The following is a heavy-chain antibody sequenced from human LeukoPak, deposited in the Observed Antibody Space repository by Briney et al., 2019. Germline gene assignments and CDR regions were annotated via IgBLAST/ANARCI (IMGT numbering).Heavy chain of an antibody. Sequence: GGSLRLSCAGSGFTFSSYAMSWVRQAPGKGLEWVSVISGGGGSTYYADSVKGRFTISRDNSKNTLFLQMNSLRAEDTAVYYCAKGGYCSSTSCYVGWFDPWGQGTLVTVSS. CDR1: GFTFSSYA. D-gene: IGHD2-2*01. CDR2: ISGGGGST. J-gene: IGHJ5*02. CDR3: AKGGYCSSTSCYVGWFDP. V-gene: IGHV3-23*01.